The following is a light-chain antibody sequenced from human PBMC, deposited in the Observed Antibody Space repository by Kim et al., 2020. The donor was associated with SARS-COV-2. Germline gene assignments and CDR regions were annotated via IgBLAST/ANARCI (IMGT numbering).Light chain of an antibody. CDR3: NSRDSSGNSYF. CDR2: GEN. CDR1: SLRTYY. V-gene: IGLV3-19*01. J-gene: IGLJ1*01. Sequence: SSELTQDPAVSVALGQTVRITCKGDSLRTYYASWYKQKPGQAPVLVIYGENNRPSGIPDRFCGSSSGNTASLTITGAQAEDEADYFCNSRDSSGNSYFFGTGTKVTVL.